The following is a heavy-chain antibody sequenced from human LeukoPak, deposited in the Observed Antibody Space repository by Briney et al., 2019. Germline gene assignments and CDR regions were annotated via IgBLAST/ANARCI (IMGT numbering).Heavy chain of an antibody. CDR1: GYTFTGYY. CDR2: INPNSGGT. CDR3: AAAYSSGWYSPYY. D-gene: IGHD6-19*01. V-gene: IGHV1-2*02. J-gene: IGHJ4*02. Sequence: ASVKVSCKASGYTFTGYYMHWVRQAPGQGLEWMGWINPNSGGTNYAQKFQGRVTMTRDTSISTAYMELSRLRSDETVVYYCAAAYSSGWYSPYYWGEGTLVTVPS.